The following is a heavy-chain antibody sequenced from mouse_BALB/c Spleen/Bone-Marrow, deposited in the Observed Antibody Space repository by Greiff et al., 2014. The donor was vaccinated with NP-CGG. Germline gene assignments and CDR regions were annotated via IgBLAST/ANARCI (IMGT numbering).Heavy chain of an antibody. J-gene: IGHJ3*01. CDR1: GFNIKDTY. D-gene: IGHD1-1*01. CDR2: VDPANGNT. Sequence: DVKLVESGAELVKPGASVKLSCTASGFNIKDTYMHWVKQRPEQGLEWIGRVDPANGNTKYDPKLQGKATITADTSSNTAYLQLSSLTSEDTAVYYCAPYYYGSSQFAYWGQGTLVTVSA. CDR3: APYYYGSSQFAY. V-gene: IGHV14-3*02.